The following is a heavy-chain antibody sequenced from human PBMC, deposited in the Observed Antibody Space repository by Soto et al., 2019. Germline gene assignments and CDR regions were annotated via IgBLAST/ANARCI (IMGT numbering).Heavy chain of an antibody. Sequence: GGSLRLSCAASGFTFSNYALNWVRHAPGKGLEWVSGISGGGGGTHYTDSVKGRFTISRDNSKNTVFLQMNSLRAEDTAVYFCTKGSHYDILTAYHAFDFWGPGTLVTVS. CDR1: GFTFSNYA. CDR2: ISGGGGGT. CDR3: TKGSHYDILTAYHAFDF. D-gene: IGHD3-9*01. V-gene: IGHV3-23*01. J-gene: IGHJ4*02.